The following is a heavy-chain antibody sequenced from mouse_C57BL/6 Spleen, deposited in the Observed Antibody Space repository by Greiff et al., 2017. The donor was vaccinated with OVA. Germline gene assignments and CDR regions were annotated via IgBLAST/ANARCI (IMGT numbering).Heavy chain of an antibody. J-gene: IGHJ4*01. CDR3: ARLRRDYYAMDY. Sequence: QVQLQQPGTELVKPGASVKLSCKASGYTFTSYWMHWVKQRPGQGLEWIGNINPSNGGTNYNEKFKSKATLTVDKSSSKAYMQLSSLTSEDSAVYYCARLRRDYYAMDYWGQGTSVTVSS. CDR1: GYTFTSYW. D-gene: IGHD2-12*01. V-gene: IGHV1-53*01. CDR2: INPSNGGT.